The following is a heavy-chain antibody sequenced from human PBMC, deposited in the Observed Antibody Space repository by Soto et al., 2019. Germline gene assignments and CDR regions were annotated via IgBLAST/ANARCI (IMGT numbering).Heavy chain of an antibody. V-gene: IGHV1-69*13. CDR1: GGTFSSYA. D-gene: IGHD4-17*01. Sequence: SVKVSCKASGGTFSSYAISWVRQAPGQGLEWMGGIIPIFGTANYAQKFQGRVTITADESTSTAYMELSSLRSEDTAVYYCAREHDYGDYFDYWGQGTLVTVSS. J-gene: IGHJ4*02. CDR2: IIPIFGTA. CDR3: AREHDYGDYFDY.